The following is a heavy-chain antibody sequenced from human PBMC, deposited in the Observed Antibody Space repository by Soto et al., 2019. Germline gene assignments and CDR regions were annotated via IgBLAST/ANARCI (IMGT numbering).Heavy chain of an antibody. D-gene: IGHD2-2*01. CDR2: IYYSGST. Sequence: KTSETLSLTCTVSGGSISSGGYYWSWIRQHPGKGLEWIGYIYYSGSTYYNPSLKSRVTISVDTSKNQFSLKLSSVTAADTAVYYCARSAVPAANYFDYWGQGTLVTVSS. J-gene: IGHJ4*02. V-gene: IGHV4-31*03. CDR1: GGSISSGGYY. CDR3: ARSAVPAANYFDY.